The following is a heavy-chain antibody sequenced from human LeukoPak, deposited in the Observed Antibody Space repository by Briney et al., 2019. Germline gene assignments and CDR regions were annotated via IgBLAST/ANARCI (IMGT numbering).Heavy chain of an antibody. Sequence: PSETLSLTCTVSGGSISSGSYYWSWIRQPAGKGLEWIGRIYTSGSTNYNPSLKSRVTISVDTSKNQFSLKLSSVTAADTAVYYCARITNWGFSHFDYWGQGTLVTVSS. D-gene: IGHD7-27*01. CDR2: IYTSGST. CDR1: GGSISSGSYY. J-gene: IGHJ4*02. CDR3: ARITNWGFSHFDY. V-gene: IGHV4-61*02.